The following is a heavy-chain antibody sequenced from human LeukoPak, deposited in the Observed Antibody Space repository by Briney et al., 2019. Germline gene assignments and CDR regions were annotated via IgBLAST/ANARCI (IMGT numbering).Heavy chain of an antibody. CDR3: ARGRITMIVVVTSDAFDI. Sequence: GASVKVSCKASGGTFSSYAISWVRQAPGQGLEWMGRIIPILGIANYAQKFQGRVTITADKSTSTAYMELSSLRSEDTAVYYCARGRITMIVVVTSDAFDIWGQGTMVTVSS. V-gene: IGHV1-69*04. D-gene: IGHD3-22*01. CDR1: GGTFSSYA. CDR2: IIPILGIA. J-gene: IGHJ3*02.